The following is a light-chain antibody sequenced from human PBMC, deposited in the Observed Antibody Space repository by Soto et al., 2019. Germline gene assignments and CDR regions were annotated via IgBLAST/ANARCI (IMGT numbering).Light chain of an antibody. CDR1: QSISSY. J-gene: IGKJ2*01. CDR2: VAS. V-gene: IGKV1-39*01. Sequence: DIQMTQSPSSLSASVGDRVTITCRASQSISSYLNWYQQKPGKDTKFLIYVASTLQSGVPSRFSGSGSGTDFTLTITSLQPEDFATYYCQQSYRSPYTFGQGTKLEIK. CDR3: QQSYRSPYT.